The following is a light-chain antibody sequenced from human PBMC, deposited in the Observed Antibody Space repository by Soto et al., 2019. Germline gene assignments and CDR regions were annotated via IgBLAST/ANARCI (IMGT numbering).Light chain of an antibody. CDR1: SSDVGGYNY. CDR2: EVS. V-gene: IGLV2-8*01. CDR3: SSFAGNSNLV. J-gene: IGLJ2*01. Sequence: QSALTQPPSASGSPGQSVTISCTGTSSDVGGYNYVSWYQQHPGKAPKLMISEVSKRPSGVPDRFSGYKSGNTASLTVSGLQAEDEADYYCSSFAGNSNLVFGGGTKLTVL.